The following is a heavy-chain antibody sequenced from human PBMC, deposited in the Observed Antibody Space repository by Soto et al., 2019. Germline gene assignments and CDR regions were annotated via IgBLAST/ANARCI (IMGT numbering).Heavy chain of an antibody. V-gene: IGHV3-48*04. CDR1: GLTLSTSS. Sequence: GGSLRLSCAAFGLTLSTSSMNWVRQAPGKGLEWISYISSSGSTIYYADSVKGRFTISRDNAKNSLYLQMNSLRAEDTAVYYCARHYPAFDYWGQGTLVTVSS. D-gene: IGHD1-26*01. J-gene: IGHJ4*02. CDR2: ISSSGSTI. CDR3: ARHYPAFDY.